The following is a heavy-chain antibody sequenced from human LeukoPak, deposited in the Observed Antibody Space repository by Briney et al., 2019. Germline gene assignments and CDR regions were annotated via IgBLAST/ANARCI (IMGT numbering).Heavy chain of an antibody. V-gene: IGHV1-69*13. J-gene: IGHJ4*02. Sequence: GASVKVSCKASGGTFGSYAISWVRQAPGQGLERMGGIIPIFGTANYAQKFQGRVTITADESTSTAYMELSSLRSEDTAVYYCARGQRWLQFLGSPVPFDYWGQGTLVTVSS. CDR3: ARGQRWLQFLGSPVPFDY. CDR2: IIPIFGTA. D-gene: IGHD5-24*01. CDR1: GGTFGSYA.